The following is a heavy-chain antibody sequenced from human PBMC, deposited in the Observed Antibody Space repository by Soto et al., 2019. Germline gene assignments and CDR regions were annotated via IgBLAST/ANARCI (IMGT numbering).Heavy chain of an antibody. V-gene: IGHV4-31*03. D-gene: IGHD3-9*01. CDR2: IFYSGAT. CDR3: TRFEWGSYPVTFDP. Sequence: SETLSLTCTVSGASINSGGYYWTWIRQRPAEGLEWIGYIFYSGATYYNPSLKSRVTISFDTSRTQFSLELNFVTAADTAVYYCTRFEWGSYPVTFDPWGQGTLVTVSS. CDR1: GASINSGGYY. J-gene: IGHJ5*02.